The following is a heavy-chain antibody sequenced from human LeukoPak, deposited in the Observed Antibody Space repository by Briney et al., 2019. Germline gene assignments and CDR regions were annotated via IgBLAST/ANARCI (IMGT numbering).Heavy chain of an antibody. CDR2: ISGSGGST. J-gene: IGHJ3*02. CDR3: AKDSGLNYYGSGSYAFDI. D-gene: IGHD3-10*01. CDR1: GFTFSNFG. Sequence: GGSLRLSCAASGFTFSNFGMSWVRQAPGKGLEWVSVISGSGGSTYYADSVKGRFTISRDNSKNTLYLQMNSLRADDTAVYYCAKDSGLNYYGSGSYAFDIWGQGTMVTVSS. V-gene: IGHV3-23*01.